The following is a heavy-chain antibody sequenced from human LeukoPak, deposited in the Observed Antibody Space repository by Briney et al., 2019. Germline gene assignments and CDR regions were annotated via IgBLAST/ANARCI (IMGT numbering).Heavy chain of an antibody. D-gene: IGHD3-16*01. V-gene: IGHV1-69*04. CDR3: ARDEGILGSHF. CDR2: IIPVFNIA. J-gene: IGHJ4*02. Sequence: ASVKVSCKTSGGTFSSYGIVWVRQAPGQGLEWLGRIIPVFNIANYARKFQGRVSITADKSTTTAYMELTSLTPEDTAVYFCARDEGILGSHFWGQGTLVTVSS. CDR1: GGTFSSYG.